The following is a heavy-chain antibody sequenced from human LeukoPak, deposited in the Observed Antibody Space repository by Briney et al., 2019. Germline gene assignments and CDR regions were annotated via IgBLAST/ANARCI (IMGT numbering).Heavy chain of an antibody. CDR2: IKQDGSEK. J-gene: IGHJ4*02. Sequence: GGSRRLSCAASGFTFSSYWMSWVRQAPGKGLEWVANIKQDGSEKYYVDSVKGRFTISRGNAKNSLYLQMNSLRAEDTAVYYCARDRAFYGDYVDFDYWGQGTLVTVSS. D-gene: IGHD4-17*01. CDR1: GFTFSSYW. CDR3: ARDRAFYGDYVDFDY. V-gene: IGHV3-7*01.